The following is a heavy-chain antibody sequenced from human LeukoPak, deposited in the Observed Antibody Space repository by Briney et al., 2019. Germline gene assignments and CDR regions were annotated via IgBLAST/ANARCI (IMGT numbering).Heavy chain of an antibody. CDR3: AKDRSGYRYCSGGSCEGY. Sequence: GGSLRLSCAASGFTFSSYWMSWVRQAPGKGLEWVANIKQDGSEKYYVDSVKGRFTISRDNAKNSLYLQMNSLRAEDTAVYYCAKDRSGYRYCSGGSCEGYWGQGTLVTVSS. D-gene: IGHD2-15*01. J-gene: IGHJ4*02. CDR1: GFTFSSYW. CDR2: IKQDGSEK. V-gene: IGHV3-7*03.